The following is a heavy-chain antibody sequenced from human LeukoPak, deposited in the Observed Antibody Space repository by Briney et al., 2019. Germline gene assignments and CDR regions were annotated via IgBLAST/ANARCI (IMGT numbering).Heavy chain of an antibody. J-gene: IGHJ4*02. CDR3: ATGENSYGTFEY. Sequence: GGSLRLSCAASEFSFSNNWMNWVRQAPGKGLEWVANIKRDGSEKWYVDSVKGRFTISRDSAKNSLYLQMNSLRAEDTAVYYCATGENSYGTFEYWGQGTLVTVSS. CDR2: IKRDGSEK. CDR1: EFSFSNNW. D-gene: IGHD5-18*01. V-gene: IGHV3-7*01.